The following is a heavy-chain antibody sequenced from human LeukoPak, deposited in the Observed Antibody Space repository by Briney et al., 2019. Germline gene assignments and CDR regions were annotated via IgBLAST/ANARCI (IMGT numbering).Heavy chain of an antibody. V-gene: IGHV3-21*01. CDR1: GFTFSSYS. Sequence: GGSLRLSCAASGFTFSSYSMNWVRQAPGKGGEWVSSISSSSSYIYYADSVKGRFTISGDNAKNSLYLQMNSLRAEDTAVYYCASMYYYDSSGYSYDAFDIWGQGTMVTVSS. CDR3: ASMYYYDSSGYSYDAFDI. CDR2: ISSSSSYI. D-gene: IGHD3-22*01. J-gene: IGHJ3*02.